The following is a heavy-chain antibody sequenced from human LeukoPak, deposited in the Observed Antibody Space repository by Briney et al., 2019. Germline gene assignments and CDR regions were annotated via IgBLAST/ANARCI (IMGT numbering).Heavy chain of an antibody. CDR1: GFTFSSYS. V-gene: IGHV3-64*02. D-gene: IGHD3-10*01. J-gene: IGHJ4*02. CDR2: ISSNGGST. CDR3: ARMTLYGSGTVH. Sequence: QPGGSLRLSCAASGFTFSSYSMHWVRQAPGKGLEYVSGISSNGGSTWYAGSVKGRFTISRDNSKNTVNLQLGSLRIEDTVVYHCARMTLYGSGTVHWGQGILVTVSS.